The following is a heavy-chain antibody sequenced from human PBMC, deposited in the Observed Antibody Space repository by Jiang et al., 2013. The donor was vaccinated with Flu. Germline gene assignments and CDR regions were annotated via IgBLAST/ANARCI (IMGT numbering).Heavy chain of an antibody. D-gene: IGHD2-15*01. CDR1: GGSISGYY. CDR3: ARAYCSGGGCKFDF. CDR2: IYGSGFT. Sequence: GPGLVKPSETLSLTCSVSGGSISGYYWAWIRQPAGKGLEWIGRIYGSGFTNYSPSLKSRVTMSVDASEKQFSLSLSSATAADTAVYYCARAYCSGGGCKFDFWGQGTLVTVSS. V-gene: IGHV4-4*07. J-gene: IGHJ4*02.